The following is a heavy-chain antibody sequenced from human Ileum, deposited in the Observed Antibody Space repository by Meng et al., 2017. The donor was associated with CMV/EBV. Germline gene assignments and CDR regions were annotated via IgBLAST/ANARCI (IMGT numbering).Heavy chain of an antibody. D-gene: IGHD2-2*01. CDR2: INPTDGNT. CDR3: ARRGSSNSSYYYGMDV. Sequence: ASVKVSCKASGYTFTSYYMHWVRQAPGQGREWMGIINPTDGNTNYAQKFQGRVTMTRDTSTSTDYMELNSRGSEDTAVYYCARRGSSNSSYYYGMDVWGQGTTVTVSS. CDR1: GYTFTSYY. V-gene: IGHV1-46*01. J-gene: IGHJ6*02.